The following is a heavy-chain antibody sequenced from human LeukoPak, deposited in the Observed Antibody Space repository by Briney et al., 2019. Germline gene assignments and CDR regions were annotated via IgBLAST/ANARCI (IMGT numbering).Heavy chain of an antibody. D-gene: IGHD3-22*01. CDR3: ARVNYYYDSSGYYYYYYMDV. J-gene: IGHJ6*03. V-gene: IGHV3-21*01. Sequence: PSETLSLTCAVYGGSFRNNHWSWVRQAPGKGLEWVSSISSSSSYIYYADSVKGRFTISRDNAKNSLYLQMNSLRAEDTAVYYCARVNYYYDSSGYYYYYYMDVWGKGTTVTISS. CDR2: ISSSSSYI. CDR1: GGSFRNNH.